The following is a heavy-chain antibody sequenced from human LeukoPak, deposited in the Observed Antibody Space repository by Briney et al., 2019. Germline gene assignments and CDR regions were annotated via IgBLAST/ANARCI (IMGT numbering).Heavy chain of an antibody. D-gene: IGHD2-2*02. Sequence: SETLSLTCAVYGGSFRGYYWSWIRQPPGKGLEWIGEINHSGNTNYNPSLKSRVTISEDTSKNQFSLKLNSVTAADTAVYYCASRYFCSSTSCYTFDYWGQGTLVTVSS. CDR3: ASRYFCSSTSCYTFDY. CDR2: INHSGNT. V-gene: IGHV4-34*01. J-gene: IGHJ4*02. CDR1: GGSFRGYY.